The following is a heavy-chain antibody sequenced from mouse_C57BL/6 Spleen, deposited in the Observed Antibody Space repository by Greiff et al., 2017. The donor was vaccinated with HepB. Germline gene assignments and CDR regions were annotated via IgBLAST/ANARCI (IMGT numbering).Heavy chain of an antibody. CDR3: ARDDDGSRGWYFDV. V-gene: IGHV5-4*01. Sequence: DVHLVESGGGLVKPGGSLKLSCAASGFTFSSYAMSWVRQTPEKRLEWVATISDGGSYTYYPDNVKGRFTISRDNAKNNLYLQMSHLKSEDTAMYYCARDDDGSRGWYFDVWGTGTTVTVSS. D-gene: IGHD1-1*01. J-gene: IGHJ1*03. CDR1: GFTFSSYA. CDR2: ISDGGSYT.